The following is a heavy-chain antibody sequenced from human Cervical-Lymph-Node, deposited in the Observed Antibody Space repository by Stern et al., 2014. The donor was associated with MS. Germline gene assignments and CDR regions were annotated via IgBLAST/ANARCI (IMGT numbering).Heavy chain of an antibody. D-gene: IGHD2-15*01. Sequence: VKLEESGAEVMKPGDSVKVSCKASGYTFTSYGMSLVRQAPGQGLEWMGWISAYNGNSNYAQKLQGRATMTTDTSTRTVYMELRSLRSDDTTVYYCARGLLGSENAFDIWGQGTMVTVSS. V-gene: IGHV1-18*01. CDR3: ARGLLGSENAFDI. CDR1: GYTFTSYG. CDR2: ISAYNGNS. J-gene: IGHJ3*02.